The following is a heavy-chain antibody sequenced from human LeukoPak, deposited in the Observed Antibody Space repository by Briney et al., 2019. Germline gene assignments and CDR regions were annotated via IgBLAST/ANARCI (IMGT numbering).Heavy chain of an antibody. CDR2: MNPNSGNT. Sequence: ASVKVSCKASGYTFTSYDINWVRQATGQGLEWMGWMNPNSGNTGSAQKFQGRVTITRNTSISTAYMELSSLRSDDTAVYYCARDPQEWPDYWGQGTLVTVSS. J-gene: IGHJ4*02. V-gene: IGHV1-8*03. CDR3: ARDPQEWPDY. D-gene: IGHD3-3*01. CDR1: GYTFTSYD.